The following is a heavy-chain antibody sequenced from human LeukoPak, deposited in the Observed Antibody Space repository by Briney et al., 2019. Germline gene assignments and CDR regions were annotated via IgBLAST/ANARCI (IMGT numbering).Heavy chain of an antibody. V-gene: IGHV3-48*03. CDR2: ISSSGSTI. CDR1: GFTFNNYA. CDR3: ATLSVTYYFDY. D-gene: IGHD4-17*01. Sequence: GGSLRLSCAASGFTFNNYAMNWVRQAPGKGLEWVSYISSSGSTIYYADSVKGRFTISRDNAKNSLYLQMNSLRAEDTAVYYCATLSVTYYFDYWGQGTLVTVSS. J-gene: IGHJ4*02.